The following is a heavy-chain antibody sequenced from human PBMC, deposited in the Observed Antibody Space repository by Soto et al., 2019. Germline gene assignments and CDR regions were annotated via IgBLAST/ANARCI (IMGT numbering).Heavy chain of an antibody. CDR3: AKDAWAAAGTGLEYFDY. CDR2: ISGSGGST. J-gene: IGHJ4*02. V-gene: IGHV3-23*01. Sequence: GGSLRLSCAASGFTFSSYAMSWVRQAPGKGLEWVSAISGSGGSTYYADSVKGRFTISRDNSKNTLYLQMNSLRAEDTAVYYCAKDAWAAAGTGLEYFDYWGQGTLVTVSS. CDR1: GFTFSSYA. D-gene: IGHD6-13*01.